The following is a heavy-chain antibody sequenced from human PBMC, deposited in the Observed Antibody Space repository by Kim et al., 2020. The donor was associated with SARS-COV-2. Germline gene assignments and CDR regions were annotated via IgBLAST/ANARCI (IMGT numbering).Heavy chain of an antibody. D-gene: IGHD6-13*01. CDR1: GGSISSYY. J-gene: IGHJ4*02. CDR2: LYYSGST. CDR3: ARGMEGYSSSWYTDY. Sequence: SETLSLTCTVSGGSISSYYWSWIRQPPGKGLEWIGYLYYSGSTNYNPSLKSRVTISVDTSKNQFSLKLSSVTAADTAVYYCARGMEGYSSSWYTDYWGQGTLVTVSS. V-gene: IGHV4-59*01.